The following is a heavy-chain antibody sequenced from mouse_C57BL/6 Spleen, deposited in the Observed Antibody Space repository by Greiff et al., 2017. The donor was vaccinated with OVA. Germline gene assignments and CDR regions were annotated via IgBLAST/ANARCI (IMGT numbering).Heavy chain of an antibody. CDR2: IDPSDSYT. Sequence: QVQLQQPGAELVMPGASVKLSCKASGYTFTSYWLHWVKQRPGQGLEWIGEIDPSDSYTTYNQKFKGKSTLTVYKSSSTAYMQLSSLTSEDSAVYYCARSLYDYDRGNYLDYWGKGTTRTVSS. V-gene: IGHV1-69*01. CDR3: ARSLYDYDRGNYLDY. J-gene: IGHJ2*01. D-gene: IGHD2-4*01. CDR1: GYTFTSYW.